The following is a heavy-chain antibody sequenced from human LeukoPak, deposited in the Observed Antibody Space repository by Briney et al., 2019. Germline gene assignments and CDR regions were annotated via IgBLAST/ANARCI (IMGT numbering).Heavy chain of an antibody. Sequence: GRSLRLSCTHSGFTFSGYPMSWVRHARGKGREWVSAIGASGDTTYYADSVKGRFTISRDNSKNTLYLQMNSLRAEDTAVYYCARSEQFCGGGNCYRYFDYWGQGTLVTVSS. CDR1: GFTFSGYP. CDR3: ARSEQFCGGGNCYRYFDY. J-gene: IGHJ4*02. CDR2: IGASGDTT. D-gene: IGHD2-15*01. V-gene: IGHV3-23*01.